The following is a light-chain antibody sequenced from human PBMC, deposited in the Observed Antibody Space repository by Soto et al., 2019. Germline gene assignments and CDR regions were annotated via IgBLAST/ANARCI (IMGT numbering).Light chain of an antibody. J-gene: IGKJ5*01. CDR2: DAF. V-gene: IGKV3-20*01. CDR3: QQYGSSPIT. Sequence: EVVLRQSPGTLSLSPGERATLSCRSSQSVGSDYLAWYQQKPDQAPRLLIYDAFTRATGVPDRFSGSGSGTDFTLTISRLEPEDAAVYYCQQYGSSPITFGQGTRLEIK. CDR1: QSVGSDY.